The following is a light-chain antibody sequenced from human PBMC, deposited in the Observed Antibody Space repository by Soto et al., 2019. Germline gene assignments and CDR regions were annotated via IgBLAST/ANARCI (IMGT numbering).Light chain of an antibody. V-gene: IGLV2-23*02. CDR2: EVS. CDR1: SSDVGSYNL. Sequence: QSALTQPASVSGSPGQSITISCTGTSSDVGSYNLVSWYQQHPGKAPKLMIYEVSKRPSGVSNRFSGSKSGNTASLTISGLQAEDEADYYCCSDAGSSLFGGGTQLTVL. J-gene: IGLJ7*01. CDR3: CSDAGSSL.